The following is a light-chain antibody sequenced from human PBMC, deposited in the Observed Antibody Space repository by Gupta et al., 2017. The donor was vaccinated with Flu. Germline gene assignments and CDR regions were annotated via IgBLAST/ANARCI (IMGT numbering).Light chain of an antibody. V-gene: IGKV3-15*01. Sequence: EIVIRQSPAPLSVSPGERATLSCRASQRVSSKLAWYQQKPGQAPRLLIHGASTRATGIPARFSGSGSGTEFTLTISSLQSEDFAVYYCQQCNNWPPLTFGQGTKLEIK. J-gene: IGKJ1*01. CDR3: QQCNNWPPLT. CDR2: GAS. CDR1: QRVSSK.